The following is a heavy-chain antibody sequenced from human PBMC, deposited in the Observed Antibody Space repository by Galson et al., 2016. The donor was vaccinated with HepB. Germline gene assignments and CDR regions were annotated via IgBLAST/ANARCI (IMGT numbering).Heavy chain of an antibody. CDR3: ARLWFGELVRVV. CDR1: GFTVSNNY. Sequence: SLRLSCAVFGFTVSNNYMSWVRQAPGKGLEWVSVIYSGGSTYYADSVKGRFTISRDNSKNTVDLQMHSMRDEDPPAYYFARLWFGELVRVVWGQGTLVTVAS. J-gene: IGHJ4*02. D-gene: IGHD3-10*01. V-gene: IGHV3-53*01. CDR2: IYSGGST.